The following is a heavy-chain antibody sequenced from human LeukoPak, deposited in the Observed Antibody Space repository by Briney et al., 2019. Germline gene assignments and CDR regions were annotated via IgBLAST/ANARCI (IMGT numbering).Heavy chain of an antibody. CDR1: GGFVSSGSYY. CDR2: IYYSGST. D-gene: IGHD2-2*02. Sequence: SETLSLTCTVSGGFVSSGSYYWSWIRQPPGKGLEWIGYIYYSGSTNYNPSLKSRVTISVDTSKNQFSLKLSSVTAADTAVYYCARSYCSSTSCYNYFDYWGQGALVTVSS. CDR3: ARSYCSSTSCYNYFDY. J-gene: IGHJ4*02. V-gene: IGHV4-61*01.